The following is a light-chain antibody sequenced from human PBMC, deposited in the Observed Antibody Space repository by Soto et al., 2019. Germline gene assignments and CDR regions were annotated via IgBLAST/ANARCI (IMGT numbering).Light chain of an antibody. J-gene: IGLJ1*01. CDR2: DVS. CDR1: SSDVGGYNY. V-gene: IGLV2-14*01. CDR3: SSYTSSSTRV. Sequence: QSVLSQPGSVSGSLGQSITISCTGTSSDVGGYNYVSWYQQHPGKAPKLMIYDVSNRPSGVSNRFSGSKSGNTASLSISGLQAEDEADYYCSSYTSSSTRVFGTGTKVTVL.